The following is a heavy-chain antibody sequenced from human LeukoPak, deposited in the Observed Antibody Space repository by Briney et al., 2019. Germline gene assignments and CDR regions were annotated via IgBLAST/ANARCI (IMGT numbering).Heavy chain of an antibody. CDR3: ARHDIEAAEYYFDF. J-gene: IGHJ4*02. V-gene: IGHV4-34*01. Sequence: SETLSLTCAVYGGSFSGYYWSWIRQPPGKGLEWIGEINHSGSTNYNPSLKSRVTLSVDTSKNQFSQRLSSVTAADTAIYYCARHDIEAAEYYFDFWGQGTPVTVAS. D-gene: IGHD6-13*01. CDR1: GGSFSGYY. CDR2: INHSGST.